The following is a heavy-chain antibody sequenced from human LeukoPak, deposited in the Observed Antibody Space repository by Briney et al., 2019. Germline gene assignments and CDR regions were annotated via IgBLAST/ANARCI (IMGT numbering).Heavy chain of an antibody. CDR1: GFTFISYD. D-gene: IGHD5-18*01. J-gene: IGHJ4*02. V-gene: IGHV3-33*01. CDR2: IWYDGSNK. Sequence: PGRSLRLSCAASGFTFISYDMHWVRQAPGKGLEWVAVIWYDGSNKYYADSVKGRFTISRDNSKNTLYLQMNSLRAEDTAMYYCARDRMVTYSDYWAQGTLVTVSS. CDR3: ARDRMVTYSDY.